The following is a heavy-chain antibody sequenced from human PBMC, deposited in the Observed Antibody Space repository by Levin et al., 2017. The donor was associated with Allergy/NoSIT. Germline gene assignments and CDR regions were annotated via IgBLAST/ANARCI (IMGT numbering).Heavy chain of an antibody. CDR3: ARVGPPGYYGMDV. V-gene: IGHV3-72*01. J-gene: IGHJ6*02. CDR2: SRNKANSYTT. Sequence: RSGGSLRLSCAASGFTFSDHYMDWVRQTPGKGLEWVGRSRNKANSYTTEYAASVKGRFTISRDDSKNALYLQMNSLKTEDTAVYYCARVGPPGYYGMDVWGQGTTVTVSS. CDR1: GFTFSDHY. D-gene: IGHD2-15*01.